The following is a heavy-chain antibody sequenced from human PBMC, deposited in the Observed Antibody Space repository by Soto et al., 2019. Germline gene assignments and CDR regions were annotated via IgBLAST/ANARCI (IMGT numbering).Heavy chain of an antibody. CDR2: ISGSGGST. CDR1: GFTFSSYA. J-gene: IGHJ4*02. V-gene: IGHV3-23*01. Sequence: GSLRLSCAASGFTFSSYAMSWVRQAPGKGLEWVSAISGSGGSTYYADSVKGRFTISRDNSKNTLYLQMNSLRAEDTAVYYCAKDLGYCSGGSCYSDFHPGYRGQGTLVTVSS. CDR3: AKDLGYCSGGSCYSDFHPGY. D-gene: IGHD2-15*01.